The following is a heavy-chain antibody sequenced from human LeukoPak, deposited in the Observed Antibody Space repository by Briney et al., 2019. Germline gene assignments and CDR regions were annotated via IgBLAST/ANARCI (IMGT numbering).Heavy chain of an antibody. V-gene: IGHV3-53*01. J-gene: IGHJ3*02. Sequence: PGGSLRLSCAASGFTVSCNYMSWFPQAPGKRLEGGLVIYSGGSTYYADSVKGRFTISRDNSKTTLYMQMNSLRAEDTAVYYCARYDYVWGSYRYTPPEAFDIWGQGTMVTVSS. CDR3: ARYDYVWGSYRYTPPEAFDI. CDR1: GFTVSCNY. D-gene: IGHD3-16*02. CDR2: IYSGGST.